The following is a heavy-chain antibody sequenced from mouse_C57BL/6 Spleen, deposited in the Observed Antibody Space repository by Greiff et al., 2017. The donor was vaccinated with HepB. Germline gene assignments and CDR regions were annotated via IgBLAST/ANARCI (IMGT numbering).Heavy chain of an antibody. Sequence: VQLQQSGAELARPGASVKLSCKASGYTFTSYGISWVKQRPGQGLEWIGEIYPRSGNTYYNEKFKGKATLTADKSSSTAYMELRSLTSEDSAVYFCARAYYYGSITEAMDYWGQGTSVTVSS. D-gene: IGHD1-1*01. CDR2: IYPRSGNT. CDR1: GYTFTSYG. CDR3: ARAYYYGSITEAMDY. J-gene: IGHJ4*01. V-gene: IGHV1-81*01.